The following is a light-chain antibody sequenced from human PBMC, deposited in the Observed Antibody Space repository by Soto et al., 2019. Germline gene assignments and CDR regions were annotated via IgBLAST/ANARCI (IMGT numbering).Light chain of an antibody. J-gene: IGLJ1*01. CDR2: AND. CDR3: AAWDDSFNGYV. CDR1: SSNIAPNT. V-gene: IGLV1-44*01. Sequence: QSVLTQPPSASGTPGQRVNISCSGSSSNIAPNTVNWYQHLPGAAPQLLIFANDRRPSGVPDRFSGSRSGTSASLAISGLQSEDEADYYCAAWDDSFNGYVFGTGTKLTVL.